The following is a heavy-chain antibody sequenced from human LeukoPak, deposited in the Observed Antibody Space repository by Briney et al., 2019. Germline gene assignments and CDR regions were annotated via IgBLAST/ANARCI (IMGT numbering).Heavy chain of an antibody. CDR3: ARTSSRNWFDP. J-gene: IGHJ5*02. D-gene: IGHD6-13*01. CDR1: GGSISSSSYY. Sequence: SETLSLTCTVSGGSISSSSYYWGWIRRPPGKGLEWIGSIYYSGSTYYNPSLKSRVTISVDTSKNQFSLKLSSVTAADTAVYYCARTSSRNWFDPWGQGTLVTVSS. V-gene: IGHV4-39*01. CDR2: IYYSGST.